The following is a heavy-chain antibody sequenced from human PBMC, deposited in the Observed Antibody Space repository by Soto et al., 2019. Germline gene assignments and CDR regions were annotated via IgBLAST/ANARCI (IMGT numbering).Heavy chain of an antibody. CDR1: TGSLAAYS. D-gene: IGHD3-22*01. CDR3: QIGDAPSDLYESSGYHYSALDY. J-gene: IGHJ4*02. CDR2: TYYGGST. V-gene: IGHV4-34*01. Sequence: SQSMSLARALFTGSLAAYSMAWNRPPPGKGMEWIGRTYYGGSTYCNTYLKSRVTLSVARSTNQLSLKLSSVNAADTDAYYCQIGDAPSDLYESSGYHYSALDYWGKGNLVTVS.